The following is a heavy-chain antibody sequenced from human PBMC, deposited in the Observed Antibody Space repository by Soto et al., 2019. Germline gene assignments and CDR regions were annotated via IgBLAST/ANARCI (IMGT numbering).Heavy chain of an antibody. CDR2: ISAYSGNT. V-gene: IGHV1-18*01. Sequence: ASVKVSCEASGGTFSSYAITWVRQAPGQGLEWMGWISAYSGNTNYAQKLQGRLTMTTDTSTNTAYMELRSLRSDDTAVYYCARVVKAGDYGDYGRYYFDYWGHGTLVTVSS. CDR3: ARVVKAGDYGDYGRYYFDY. J-gene: IGHJ4*01. D-gene: IGHD4-17*01. CDR1: GGTFSSYA.